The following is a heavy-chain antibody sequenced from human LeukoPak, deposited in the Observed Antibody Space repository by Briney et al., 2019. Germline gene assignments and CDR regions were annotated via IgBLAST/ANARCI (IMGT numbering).Heavy chain of an antibody. D-gene: IGHD4-17*01. J-gene: IGHJ4*02. V-gene: IGHV4-4*02. CDR3: ARLKATVSIHAYFDS. CDR1: GGSISSSNW. CDR2: IYHSGRGNT. Sequence: PSGTLSLTCAVSGGSISSSNWWIWLRQPPGKGLEWIGEIYHSGRGNTNYNPSLKSRATISIDNAKNQFSLELSSVTAADTAVYYCARLKATVSIHAYFDSWGQGTLVTVSS.